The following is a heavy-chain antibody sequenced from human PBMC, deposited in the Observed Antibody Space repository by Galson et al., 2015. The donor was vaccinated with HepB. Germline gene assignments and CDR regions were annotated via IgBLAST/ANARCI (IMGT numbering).Heavy chain of an antibody. CDR2: ISYDGSNK. V-gene: IGHV3-30*04. CDR1: GFTFSSYA. Sequence: SLRLSCAASGFTFSSYAMHWVRQAPGKGLEWVAVISYDGSNKYYADSVKGRFTISRDNSKNTLYLQMNSLRAEDTAVYYCAREKGLTKRRRKYGMDVWGQGTTVTVSS. J-gene: IGHJ6*02. CDR3: AREKGLTKRRRKYGMDV. D-gene: IGHD1-1*01.